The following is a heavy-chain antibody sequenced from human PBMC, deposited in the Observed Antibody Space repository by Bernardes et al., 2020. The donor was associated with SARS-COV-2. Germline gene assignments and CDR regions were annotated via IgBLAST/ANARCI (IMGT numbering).Heavy chain of an antibody. Sequence: ASVKVSCKASGYTFTSYGISWVRQAPGQGLEWMGWISAYNGKTNYAQKLQGRVTMTTDTSTSTAYMELRSLRSDDTAVYYCARDWRVFMVTPTVELFFDFWGQGTLVTVSS. V-gene: IGHV1-18*01. D-gene: IGHD2-21*02. CDR1: GYTFTSYG. J-gene: IGHJ4*02. CDR3: ARDWRVFMVTPTVELFFDF. CDR2: ISAYNGKT.